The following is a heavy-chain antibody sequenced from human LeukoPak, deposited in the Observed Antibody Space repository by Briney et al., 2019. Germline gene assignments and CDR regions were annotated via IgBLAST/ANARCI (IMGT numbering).Heavy chain of an antibody. J-gene: IGHJ5*02. D-gene: IGHD6-13*01. CDR3: ARGVGSSWFDP. CDR1: GYTFTDYY. Sequence: ASVKVSCKASGYTFTDYYLHWVRQAPGQGLEWMGWINPNSGGANFALNFQARVTMTRATSISTAYMELSRLTSDDTAVYYCARGVGSSWFDPWGQGTLVTVSS. V-gene: IGHV1-2*02. CDR2: INPNSGGA.